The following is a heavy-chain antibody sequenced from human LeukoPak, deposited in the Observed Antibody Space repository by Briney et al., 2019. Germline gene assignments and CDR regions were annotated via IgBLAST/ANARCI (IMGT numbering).Heavy chain of an antibody. CDR1: GGSITTYF. CDR2: IYSTGST. J-gene: IGHJ4*02. Sequence: PSETLSLTCSVSGGSITTYFWSWIRQPAGKGLEWIGHIYSTGSTDYNPSLKSRLTMSVDTSTNQSSLNLNSVTAADTAVYYCATSYSTSAPFDSWGQGTLVTVSS. V-gene: IGHV4-4*07. CDR3: ATSYSTSAPFDS. D-gene: IGHD6-6*01.